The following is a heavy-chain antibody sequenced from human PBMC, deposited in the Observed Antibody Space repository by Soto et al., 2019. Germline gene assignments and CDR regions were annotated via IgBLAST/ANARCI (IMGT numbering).Heavy chain of an antibody. CDR1: GFTFSSYG. D-gene: IGHD6-19*01. CDR3: AKDASRGWYYYYYGMDV. Sequence: GGSLRLSCAASGFTFSSYGMHWVRQAPGKGLEWVAVISYDRSNKYYADSVKGRFTISRDNSKNTLYLQMNSLRAEDTAVYYCAKDASRGWYYYYYGMDVWGQGTTVTVSS. J-gene: IGHJ6*02. CDR2: ISYDRSNK. V-gene: IGHV3-30*18.